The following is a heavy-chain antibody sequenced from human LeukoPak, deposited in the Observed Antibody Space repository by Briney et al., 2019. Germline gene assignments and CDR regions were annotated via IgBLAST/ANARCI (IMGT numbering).Heavy chain of an antibody. CDR3: AREGRMGTADAFDV. CDR1: GFTFNNYE. D-gene: IGHD1-14*01. Sequence: GGSLRLSCAASGFTFNNYEMHWVRQTAGKGLEWVSAVGIAGDTFYAGSVKGRFSISRDNAESSLFLQMNSLRAGDTDVYYCAREGRMGTADAFDVWGQGTMVTVSS. J-gene: IGHJ3*01. CDR2: VGIAGDT. V-gene: IGHV3-13*01.